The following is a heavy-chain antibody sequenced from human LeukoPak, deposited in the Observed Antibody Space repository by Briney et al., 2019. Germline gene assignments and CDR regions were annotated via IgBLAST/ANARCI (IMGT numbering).Heavy chain of an antibody. J-gene: IGHJ4*02. CDR2: IDPSDSYT. V-gene: IGHV5-10-1*01. CDR3: ARGLRYLDY. D-gene: IGHD3-9*01. CDR1: GYSFTSYW. Sequence: THGESLKISCKGSGYSFTSYWISWVRQLPGKRLEWMGRIDPSDSYTNYSPSFQGHVTISADKSISTAYLQWSSLKASDTAMYYCARGLRYLDYWGQGTLVTVSS.